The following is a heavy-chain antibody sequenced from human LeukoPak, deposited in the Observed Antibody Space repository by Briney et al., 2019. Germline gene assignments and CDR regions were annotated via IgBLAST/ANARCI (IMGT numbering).Heavy chain of an antibody. V-gene: IGHV1-69*04. J-gene: IGHJ4*02. CDR3: ARAVGPFDY. D-gene: IGHD1-26*01. CDR1: GGSFIRNA. CDR2: FIPILGIA. Sequence: SVKVSCKASGGSFIRNAISGVRQAPGQGLEWMGRFIPILGIATCAQKFQGRVTITADRSTSTAYMELSSLRSEDTAVYYCARAVGPFDYWGQGTLVTVSS.